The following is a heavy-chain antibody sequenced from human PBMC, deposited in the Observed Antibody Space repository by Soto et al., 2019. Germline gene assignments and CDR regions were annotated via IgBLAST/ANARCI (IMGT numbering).Heavy chain of an antibody. CDR3: ARTMVRGVIIPIYGMDV. J-gene: IGHJ6*02. D-gene: IGHD3-10*01. CDR1: GGSISSGGYS. CDR2: IYHSGST. Sequence: PSETLSLTCAVSGGSISSGGYSWSWIRQPPGKGLEWIGYIYHSGSTYYNPSLKSRVTISVDRSKNQFSLKLSSVTAADTAVYYCARTMVRGVIIPIYGMDVWGQGTTVTVSS. V-gene: IGHV4-30-2*01.